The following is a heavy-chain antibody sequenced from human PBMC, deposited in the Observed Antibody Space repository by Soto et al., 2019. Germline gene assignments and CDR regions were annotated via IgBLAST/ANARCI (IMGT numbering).Heavy chain of an antibody. CDR3: ARVVIAAAGTSTPRFDY. Sequence: PSETLSLTCAVYGGSFSGYYWSWIRQPPGKGLEWIGEINHSGSTNYNPSLKSRVTISVDTSKNQFSLKLSSVTAADTAVYYCARVVIAAAGTSTPRFDYWGQGTLVTVSS. CDR1: GGSFSGYY. CDR2: INHSGST. V-gene: IGHV4-34*01. J-gene: IGHJ4*02. D-gene: IGHD6-13*01.